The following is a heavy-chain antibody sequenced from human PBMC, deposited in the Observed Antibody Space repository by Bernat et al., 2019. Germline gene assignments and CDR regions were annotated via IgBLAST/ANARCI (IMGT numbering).Heavy chain of an antibody. Sequence: VQLVQSGAEVKKPGSSVKVSCKASGGTFSSYTISWVRQAPGKGLEWVSVIYSGGSTYYADSVKGRFTISRDNSKNTLYLQMNSLRAEDTAVYYCALDSSSSDYFDYWGQGTLVTVSS. CDR3: ALDSSSSDYFDY. CDR1: GGTFSSYT. D-gene: IGHD6-6*01. J-gene: IGHJ4*02. CDR2: IYSGGST. V-gene: IGHV3-66*01.